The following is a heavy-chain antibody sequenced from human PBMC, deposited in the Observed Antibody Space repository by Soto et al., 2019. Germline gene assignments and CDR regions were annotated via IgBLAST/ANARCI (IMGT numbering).Heavy chain of an antibody. Sequence: LSLTCAVSGGSISSGFYSWSWIRQPPGQGLEWIGYIYNSGNTYYNPSLMSRVAISVDRSQNHFSLKLTSVTAADTAVYYCARGSDGVWNWFDPWGQGTQVTVSS. CDR1: GGSISSGFYS. D-gene: IGHD2-21*02. CDR2: IYNSGNT. V-gene: IGHV4-30-2*01. CDR3: ARGSDGVWNWFDP. J-gene: IGHJ5*02.